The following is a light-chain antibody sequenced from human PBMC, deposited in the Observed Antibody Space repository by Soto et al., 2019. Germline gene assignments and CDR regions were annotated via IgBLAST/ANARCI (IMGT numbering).Light chain of an antibody. CDR2: DTS. J-gene: IGLJ2*01. V-gene: IGLV7-46*01. CDR1: TGAVTSGHY. Sequence: QAVVTQEPSLTVSPAETVTLTCGSSTGAVTSGHYPYWFQQKPGQAPRTLIYDTSNKHSWTPARFSGSLLGGKAALTLSGAQPEDEAEYYCLLSYSGARPVVFGGGTKVTV. CDR3: LLSYSGARPVV.